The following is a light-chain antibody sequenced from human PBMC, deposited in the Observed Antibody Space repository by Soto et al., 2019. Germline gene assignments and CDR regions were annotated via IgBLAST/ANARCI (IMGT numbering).Light chain of an antibody. V-gene: IGKV3-15*01. CDR1: QTVSST. CDR2: VAS. CDR3: QQYDTWPRP. J-gene: IGKJ1*01. Sequence: EIVMTQSPATLSVPQGQRATLSCRASQTVSSTLAWYQQKPGQAPRLLIYVASTRATGVPARFSGSGSGTEFTLTISSLQSEDFAVYYCQQYDTWPRPFGQGTKVDIK.